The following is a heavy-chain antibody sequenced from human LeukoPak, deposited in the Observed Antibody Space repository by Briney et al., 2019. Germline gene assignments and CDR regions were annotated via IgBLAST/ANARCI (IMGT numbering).Heavy chain of an antibody. CDR2: IKSGDSTT. J-gene: IGHJ4*02. V-gene: IGHV1-46*01. D-gene: IGHD3-16*01. CDR1: GYTFTNYY. CDR3: AREGLGELTLDY. Sequence: ASVKVSCKASGYTFTNYYIHWVRQAPGQGLEWMGIIKSGDSTTSYAQKFQGRVTMTRDTSTSTVYMELRNLRSDDTAVYYCAREGLGELTLDYWGQGTLVTVSS.